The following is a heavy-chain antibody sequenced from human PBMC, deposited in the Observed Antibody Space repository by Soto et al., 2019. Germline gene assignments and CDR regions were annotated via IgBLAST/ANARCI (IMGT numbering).Heavy chain of an antibody. V-gene: IGHV3-21*01. CDR3: ARDLGEQWLAYVDY. Sequence: EVQLVESGGGLVKPGGSLRLSCAASGFTFSSYSMNWVRQAPGKGLEWVSSISSSSSYIYYADSVKGRFTISRDNAKNSLYLQMNSLRAEDTAVYYCARDLGEQWLAYVDYWGQGTLVTVSS. CDR2: ISSSSSYI. CDR1: GFTFSSYS. D-gene: IGHD6-19*01. J-gene: IGHJ4*02.